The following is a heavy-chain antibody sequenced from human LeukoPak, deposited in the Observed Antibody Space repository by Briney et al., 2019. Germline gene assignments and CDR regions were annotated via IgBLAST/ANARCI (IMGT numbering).Heavy chain of an antibody. Sequence: GRSLRLSCAASGFTLSNNGMHWVRQAPGKGLEWVAVISYDGANKYYADSVKGRFTISRDNAKNSLYLQMNSLRAEDTALYYCARGKYYYGSGVDYWGQGTLVTVST. CDR1: GFTLSNNG. V-gene: IGHV3-30*03. CDR2: ISYDGANK. J-gene: IGHJ4*02. D-gene: IGHD3-10*01. CDR3: ARGKYYYGSGVDY.